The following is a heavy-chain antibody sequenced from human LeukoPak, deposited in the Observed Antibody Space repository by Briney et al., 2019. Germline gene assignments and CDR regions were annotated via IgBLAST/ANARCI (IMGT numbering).Heavy chain of an antibody. CDR2: ISAYNGNT. CDR3: ARDMATGSLNWFDP. J-gene: IGHJ5*02. V-gene: IGHV1-18*01. D-gene: IGHD5-24*01. CDR1: GYTFTSYG. Sequence: ASVKVSCKASGYTFTSYGISWVRQAPGQGLEWMGWISAYNGNTNYAQKLQGRVTMTTDTFTGTAYMELRSLRSDDTAVYYCARDMATGSLNWFDPWGQGTLVTVSS.